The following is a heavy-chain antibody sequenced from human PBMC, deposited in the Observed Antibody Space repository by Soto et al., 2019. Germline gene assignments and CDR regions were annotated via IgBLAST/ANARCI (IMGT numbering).Heavy chain of an antibody. CDR3: TTAYCSGGSCYFRAEYFQH. V-gene: IGHV3-15*01. J-gene: IGHJ1*01. D-gene: IGHD2-15*01. CDR1: GFTFSNAW. Sequence: EVQLVESGGGLVKPGGSLRLSCAASGFTFSNAWMSWVRQAPGKGLEWLGRIKSKTDGGTTDYAAPVKGRFTISRDDSKNTLYLQMNSLKAEDTAVYYCTTAYCSGGSCYFRAEYFQHWGQGTLVTVSS. CDR2: IKSKTDGGTT.